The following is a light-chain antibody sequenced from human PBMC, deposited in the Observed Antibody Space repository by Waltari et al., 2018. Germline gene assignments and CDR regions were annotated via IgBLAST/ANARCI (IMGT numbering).Light chain of an antibody. Sequence: SYVLTQAPSVSVAPGETARITCGGNNIADKNVHWYQQKPFQAPVLVIFYDSDRPSGIPERFSGSNSGNTATLTISRAEAGDEADYYCQVWDTSIDLSVFGTGTKVTVL. CDR2: YDS. CDR1: NIADKN. J-gene: IGLJ1*01. V-gene: IGLV3-21*04. CDR3: QVWDTSIDLSV.